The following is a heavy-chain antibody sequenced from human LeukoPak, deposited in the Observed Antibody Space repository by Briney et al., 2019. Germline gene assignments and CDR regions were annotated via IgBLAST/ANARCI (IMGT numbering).Heavy chain of an antibody. V-gene: IGHV3-20*04. J-gene: IGHJ4*02. Sequence: GGSLRLSCAASGFTFSYAWMSWVRQAPGKGLEWVSGINWNGGSTGYADSVKGRFTISRDNAKNSLYLQMNSLRAEGTALYYCARGLYGSGSYYNLPSDYWGQGTLVTVSS. CDR2: INWNGGST. CDR1: GFTFSYAW. D-gene: IGHD3-10*01. CDR3: ARGLYGSGSYYNLPSDY.